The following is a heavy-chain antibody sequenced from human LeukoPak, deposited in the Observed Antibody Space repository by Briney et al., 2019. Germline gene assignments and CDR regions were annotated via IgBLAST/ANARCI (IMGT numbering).Heavy chain of an antibody. V-gene: IGHV3-30*19. CDR1: GFSFGRYG. Sequence: GGSLRLSCAASGFSFGRYGMHWVRQAPGKGLQWVAFIPYDGSNTYYADSVKGRFTISRDNSKNTLYLQMNSLRAEDTAVYYCARDGSAGTPMRWFDPWGQGTLVTVSS. J-gene: IGHJ5*02. CDR3: ARDGSAGTPMRWFDP. D-gene: IGHD1-1*01. CDR2: IPYDGSNT.